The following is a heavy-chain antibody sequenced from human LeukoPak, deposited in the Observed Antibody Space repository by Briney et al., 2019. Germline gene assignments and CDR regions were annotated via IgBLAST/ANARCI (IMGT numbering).Heavy chain of an antibody. V-gene: IGHV3-30*03. D-gene: IGHD1-26*01. Sequence: PGGSLRLSCAASGFTFSSYGMHWVRQAPGKGLEWVAVISYDGSNKYYADSVKGRFTISRDNSKNTLYLQMNSLRAEDTAVYYCARGSKAGIVGANTDYWGQGTLVTVSS. CDR3: ARGSKAGIVGANTDY. CDR1: GFTFSSYG. CDR2: ISYDGSNK. J-gene: IGHJ4*02.